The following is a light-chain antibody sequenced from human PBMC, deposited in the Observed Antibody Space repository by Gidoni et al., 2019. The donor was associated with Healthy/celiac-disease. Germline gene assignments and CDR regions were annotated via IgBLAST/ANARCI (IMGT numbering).Light chain of an antibody. CDR3: QQRSNWPPART. Sequence: RAPATLSLSPGERATLSCRASQSVSSYLAWYQQKPGQAPRLLIYDASNRATGIPARFGGSGSGTDFTLTISSLEPEDFAVYYCQQRSNWPPARTFGQGTKVEIK. CDR1: QSVSSY. J-gene: IGKJ1*01. V-gene: IGKV3-11*01. CDR2: DAS.